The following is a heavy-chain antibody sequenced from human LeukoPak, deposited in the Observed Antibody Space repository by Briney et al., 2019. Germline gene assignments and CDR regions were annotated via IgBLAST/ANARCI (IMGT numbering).Heavy chain of an antibody. Sequence: NPGGSLRLSCAASGFTISSYSMNWVRQSPGKGLEWVSSISSSSSYIYYADSVKGRFTISRDNAKNSLYLQMNSLRAEDTAVYYCASHDYGDDDAFDIWGQGTMVTVSS. CDR2: ISSSSSYI. D-gene: IGHD4-17*01. CDR1: GFTISSYS. CDR3: ASHDYGDDDAFDI. V-gene: IGHV3-21*01. J-gene: IGHJ3*02.